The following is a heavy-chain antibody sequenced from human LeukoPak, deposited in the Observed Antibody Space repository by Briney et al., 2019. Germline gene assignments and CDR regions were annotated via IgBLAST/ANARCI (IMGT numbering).Heavy chain of an antibody. CDR1: GGSVSSGSYY. V-gene: IGHV4-61*01. Sequence: SETLSLTCTVSGGSVSSGSYYWSWIRQPPGRGLEWIGYIYYSGSTNYNPSLKSRVTISVDTSKNQFSLKLSSVTAADTAVYYCARDRGGWNYWGQGTLVTVSS. D-gene: IGHD6-19*01. J-gene: IGHJ4*02. CDR2: IYYSGST. CDR3: ARDRGGWNY.